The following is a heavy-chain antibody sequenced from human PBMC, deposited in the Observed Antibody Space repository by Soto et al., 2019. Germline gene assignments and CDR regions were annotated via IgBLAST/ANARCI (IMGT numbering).Heavy chain of an antibody. CDR1: GGSFSGYY. Sequence: QVQLQQWGAGLLKPSGTLSLTCAVYGGSFSGYYWSWIRQPPGKGLEWIGEINHSGSTNYNPSLRRRLTISVDTSKNQFSLKLSSVTAADTAVYYCARGSYYYGSGSFLGDAFDIWGQGTMVTVSS. CDR2: INHSGST. D-gene: IGHD3-10*01. J-gene: IGHJ3*02. CDR3: ARGSYYYGSGSFLGDAFDI. V-gene: IGHV4-34*01.